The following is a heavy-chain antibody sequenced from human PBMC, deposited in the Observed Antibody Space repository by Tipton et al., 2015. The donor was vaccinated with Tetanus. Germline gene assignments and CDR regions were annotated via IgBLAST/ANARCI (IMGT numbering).Heavy chain of an antibody. J-gene: IGHJ4*02. CDR2: ISSGSSII. CDR3: ARSAHFASWYD. CDR1: GFNFSTNS. V-gene: IGHV3-48*02. D-gene: IGHD6-13*01. Sequence: SLRLSCEVSGFNFSTNSMNWVRQAPGKGLEWIAYISSGSSIIFYADAVRGRFFISRDNTKNSLSLQMNSLKDDDTAVYYCARSAHFASWYDWGPGTRVTVSS.